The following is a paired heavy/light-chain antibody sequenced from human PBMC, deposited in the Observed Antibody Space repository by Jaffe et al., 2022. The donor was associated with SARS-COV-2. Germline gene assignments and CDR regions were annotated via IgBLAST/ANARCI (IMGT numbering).Light chain of an antibody. CDR3: GTWDNSLTVGV. J-gene: IGLJ3*02. V-gene: IGLV1-51*01. Sequence: QSVLTQPPSVSAAPGQKVTISCSGSSSDIGNNYVSWYQQLPGTAPKLLIYDNNKRPSGIPGRFSGSKSGTSATLDITGLQTGDEADYYCGTWDNSLTVGVFGGGTKLTVL. CDR2: DNN. CDR1: SSDIGNNY.
Heavy chain of an antibody. CDR1: GFTFRNTW. J-gene: IGHJ4*02. V-gene: IGHV3-15*01. D-gene: IGHD2-2*01. CDR2: IKSKTDGDTT. Sequence: EVQLVESGGDFVKPGGSLRLSCAASGFTFRNTWMTWVRQAPGKGLEWVGRIKSKTDGDTTAYAAPVKGRFTISRDDSKNTVYLQMNSLKTEDTAMYYCTTEAYCSSTSCPGTFDNWGQGTLVTVSS. CDR3: TTEAYCSSTSCPGTFDN.